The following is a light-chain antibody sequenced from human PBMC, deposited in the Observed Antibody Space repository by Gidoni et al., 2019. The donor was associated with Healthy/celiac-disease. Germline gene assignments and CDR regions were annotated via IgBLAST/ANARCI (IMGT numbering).Light chain of an antibody. V-gene: IGLV1-40*01. Sequence: HSVLTQPPSVSGAPGPRVTISCTGRRANIGAGYDVHWYQQLPGTAPKLLIYGNSNRPSGVPDRFSGSKSGTSASLAITGLQAEDEADYYCQSYDSSLSVYVVFGGGTKLTVL. J-gene: IGLJ2*01. CDR2: GNS. CDR3: QSYDSSLSVYVV. CDR1: RANIGAGYD.